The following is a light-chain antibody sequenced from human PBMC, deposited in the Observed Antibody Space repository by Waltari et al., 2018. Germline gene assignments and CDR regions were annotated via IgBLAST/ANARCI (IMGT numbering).Light chain of an antibody. CDR1: SSNIGSYY. J-gene: IGLJ3*02. Sequence: QSVLTQPPSASGTPGQRVTISCSGSSSNIGSYYVYWYQQLSGTAPKLLIYRNIGRPSGVPDRFSGSKSGTSASLAITGLRSEDEAHYYCATWDDSLTGWVFGGGTKLAVL. CDR2: RNI. CDR3: ATWDDSLTGWV. V-gene: IGLV1-47*01.